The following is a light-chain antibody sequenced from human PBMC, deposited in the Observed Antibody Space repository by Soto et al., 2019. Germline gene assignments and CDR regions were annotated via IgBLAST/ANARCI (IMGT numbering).Light chain of an antibody. V-gene: IGKV1-5*01. CDR3: QQCNTPFT. J-gene: IGKJ4*01. CDR1: QNIGSR. Sequence: DIQMTQSPSTLSASVGDRVAITCRASQNIGSRLAWYQQKPDEAPKLLIYDASSLESGVPLRFGGSGSETDFTLIISSLQPDDFATYYCQQCNTPFTFGGGTKVEIK. CDR2: DAS.